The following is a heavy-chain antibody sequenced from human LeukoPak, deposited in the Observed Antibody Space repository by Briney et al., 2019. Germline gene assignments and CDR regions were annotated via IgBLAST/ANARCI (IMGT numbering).Heavy chain of an antibody. Sequence: GGSLRLSCAASGFTFYDYTMHWVRQPPGKGLEWVSLISRDGGNTFYTDSVKGRFTISRDNSKNSLYLQMNSLRTEDTALYYCAKDGGRGMYSNFYYYMDVWGKGTTVTVSS. J-gene: IGHJ6*03. CDR3: AKDGGRGMYSNFYYYMDV. D-gene: IGHD1-26*01. CDR1: GFTFYDYT. V-gene: IGHV3-43*01. CDR2: ISRDGGNT.